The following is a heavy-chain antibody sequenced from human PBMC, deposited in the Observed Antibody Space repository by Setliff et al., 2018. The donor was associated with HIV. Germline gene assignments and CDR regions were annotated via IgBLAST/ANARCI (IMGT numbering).Heavy chain of an antibody. D-gene: IGHD3-16*01. Sequence: GGSLRLSCAASGFTFSSYAMSWVRQAPGKGLEWVSSVSTSGIFIYYGDSVQGRFTVSRDNAVNLVYLQMNSLRAKDTAGYYCARYGGEYWGQGTLVTVSS. CDR2: VSTSGIFI. CDR3: ARYGGEY. CDR1: GFTFSSYA. J-gene: IGHJ4*02. V-gene: IGHV3-21*01.